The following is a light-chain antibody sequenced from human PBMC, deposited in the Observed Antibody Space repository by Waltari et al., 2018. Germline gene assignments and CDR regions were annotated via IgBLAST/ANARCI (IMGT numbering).Light chain of an antibody. CDR2: WAS. CDR3: QQYYTTPQT. J-gene: IGKJ1*01. Sequence: DIVMTQSPDSLAVSLGERATINCKSSQSILYYSNNKNYLAWYQHKPGQPPKLLIYWASTRESGVPDRFSGSGSGTDFTLTISSLQAEDVAVYYCQQYYTTPQTFGQGTKVEI. V-gene: IGKV4-1*01. CDR1: QSILYYSNNKNY.